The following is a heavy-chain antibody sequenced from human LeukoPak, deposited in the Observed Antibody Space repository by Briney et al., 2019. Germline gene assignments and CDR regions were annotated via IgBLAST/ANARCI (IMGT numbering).Heavy chain of an antibody. Sequence: GASVKVSCKASGYTFTNYAISWVRQAPGQGLEWMGWISAYNGNTNYAQKLQGRVTMTTDTSTSTAYMELRSLRSDDTAVYYCARAPPVAAAAHFFDYWGQGTLVTVSS. V-gene: IGHV1-18*01. J-gene: IGHJ4*02. D-gene: IGHD6-13*01. CDR2: ISAYNGNT. CDR3: ARAPPVAAAAHFFDY. CDR1: GYTFTNYA.